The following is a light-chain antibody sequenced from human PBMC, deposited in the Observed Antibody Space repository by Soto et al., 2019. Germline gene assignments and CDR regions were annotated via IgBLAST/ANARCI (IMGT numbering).Light chain of an antibody. Sequence: EIVLTQSPGTLSLSPGERATLSCRASQSVSSSYLAWYQQKPGQAPRLLIYGASSRATGIPDRFSGSGSGTDFALTINRLEPEDFAIYFCHQYGSSPYTFGPGTKVDI. CDR3: HQYGSSPYT. CDR2: GAS. V-gene: IGKV3-20*01. CDR1: QSVSSSY. J-gene: IGKJ2*01.